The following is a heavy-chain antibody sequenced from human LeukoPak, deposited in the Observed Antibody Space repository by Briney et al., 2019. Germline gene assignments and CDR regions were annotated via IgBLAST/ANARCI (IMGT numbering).Heavy chain of an antibody. CDR1: GFTFSRSA. D-gene: IGHD5-12*01. V-gene: IGHV3-23*01. J-gene: IGHJ4*02. CDR2: IIYSGGAT. CDR3: AKDLPDSGYDGYFDY. Sequence: GGSLRLSCAASGFTFSRSAMTWVRQGPGTGLEFVASIIYSGGATYYADSVKGRFTISRDNSKNTVNLQMNSLGADDTAVYYCAKDLPDSGYDGYFDYWGQGTLVTVSS.